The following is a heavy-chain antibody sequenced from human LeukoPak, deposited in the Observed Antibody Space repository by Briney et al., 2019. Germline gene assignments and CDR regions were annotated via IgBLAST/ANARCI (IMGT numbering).Heavy chain of an antibody. J-gene: IGHJ5*02. V-gene: IGHV1-18*01. CDR3: ARDPARIAAAGTVWFDH. Sequence: ASVRVSCRTSGYTFTIYGISWVRQAPGQGREWMGWISGYNGNTNYAQKFKGRVTMTTDTATSTAYMELRSLGSDDTAVYYCARDPARIAAAGTVWFDHWGQGTLVTVSS. CDR1: GYTFTIYG. D-gene: IGHD6-13*01. CDR2: ISGYNGNT.